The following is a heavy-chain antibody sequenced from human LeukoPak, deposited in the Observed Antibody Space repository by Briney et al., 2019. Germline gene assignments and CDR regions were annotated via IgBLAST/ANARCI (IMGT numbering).Heavy chain of an antibody. V-gene: IGHV3-15*01. D-gene: IGHD2-2*01. J-gene: IGHJ6*02. CDR2: IKSKTDDGTA. CDR3: TTDIVVLPTTIRNHYYYGMDV. CDR1: GFTFINAW. Sequence: GGSLRLSCAASGFTFINAWMGWVRQAPGMGLEWVGRIKSKTDDGTADYAAPVKGRFTISRDDSKNTMYLQMNSLRTEDTALYYCTTDIVVLPTTIRNHYYYGMDVWGQGTTVTVSS.